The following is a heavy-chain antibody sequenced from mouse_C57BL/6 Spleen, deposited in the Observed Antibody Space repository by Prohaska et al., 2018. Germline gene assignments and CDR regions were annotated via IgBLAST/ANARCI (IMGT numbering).Heavy chain of an antibody. D-gene: IGHD2-2*01. V-gene: IGHV1-74*01. CDR2: IHPSDSDT. CDR1: GYTFTSYW. J-gene: IGHJ1*03. CDR3: SGGYDEYFDV. Sequence: LQQPGASVKVSCKASGYTFTSYWMHWVKQRPGQGLEWIGRIHPSDSDTNYNQKFKGKATLTVDKSSSTAYMQLSSLTSEDSAVYYCSGGYDEYFDVWGTGTTVTVSS.